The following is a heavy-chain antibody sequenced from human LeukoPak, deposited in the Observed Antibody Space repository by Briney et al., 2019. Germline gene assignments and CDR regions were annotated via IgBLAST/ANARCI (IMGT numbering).Heavy chain of an antibody. CDR2: IIPIFGTA. CDR3: GKDQGIEATGGLDY. Sequence: SVMVSCKASGGTFSSYAISWVRQAPGPGLEWMERIIPIFGTANYSQKFQGRVTITTDESTSTAYMDLRSLRSEGTTVYYCGKDQGIEATGGLDYWGQGPLFTVSS. V-gene: IGHV1-69*05. J-gene: IGHJ4*02. D-gene: IGHD6-13*01. CDR1: GGTFSSYA.